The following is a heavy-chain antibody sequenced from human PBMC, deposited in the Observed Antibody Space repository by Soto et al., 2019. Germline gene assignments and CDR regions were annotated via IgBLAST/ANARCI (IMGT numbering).Heavy chain of an antibody. CDR3: AKDRLAGNFDY. J-gene: IGHJ4*02. V-gene: IGHV3-23*01. CDR1: GFTFINYA. Sequence: GSLRLSCAASGFTFINYAMSLVRQAPGMGLEWVATISNTGGGTYYADSVKGRFTISRDNSKNTLYLQMSSLRVEDTAVYYCAKDRLAGNFDYWGQGTQVTVSS. CDR2: ISNTGGGT.